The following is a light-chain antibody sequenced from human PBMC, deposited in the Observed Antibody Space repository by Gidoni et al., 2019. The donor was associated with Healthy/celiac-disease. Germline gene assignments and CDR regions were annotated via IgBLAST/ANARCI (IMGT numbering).Light chain of an antibody. J-gene: IGLJ2*01. CDR1: NIGSKR. CDR3: QVWDSSSDHPVV. CDR2: DDS. V-gene: IGLV3-21*02. Sequence: SSVLTQPPSVSVAPRQTARITCWCKNIGSKRVHWYQQKPGPAPVLVVYDDSDRPSGIPERFSGSNSGNTATLTISRVEAGDEADYYCQVWDSSSDHPVVFGGGTKLTVL.